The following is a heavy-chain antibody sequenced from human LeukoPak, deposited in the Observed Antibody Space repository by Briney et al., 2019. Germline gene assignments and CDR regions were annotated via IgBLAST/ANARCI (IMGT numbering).Heavy chain of an antibody. CDR2: ISAYNGNT. D-gene: IGHD3-22*01. V-gene: IGHV1-18*01. CDR1: GYSFTSYG. Sequence: GESLKISCKGSGYSFTSYGISWVRQAPGQGLEWMGWISAYNGNTNYAQKLQGRVTMTTDTSTSTAYMELRSLRSDDTAVYYCARGAYDSSGYYPLHFDYWGQGTLVTVSS. J-gene: IGHJ4*02. CDR3: ARGAYDSSGYYPLHFDY.